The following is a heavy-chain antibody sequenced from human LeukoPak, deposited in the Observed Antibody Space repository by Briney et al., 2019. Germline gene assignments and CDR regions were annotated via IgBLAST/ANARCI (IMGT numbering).Heavy chain of an antibody. J-gene: IGHJ4*02. V-gene: IGHV4-39*01. Sequence: PSETLSLTCTVSGGSISSSSYYWGWIRQPPGKGLEWIGSIYYSGSTYYNPSLKSRVTISVDTSKNQFSLKLSSVTAADTAVYYCARGGRGYSYGPIHYWGQGTLVTVSS. D-gene: IGHD5-18*01. CDR3: ARGGRGYSYGPIHY. CDR1: GGSISSSSYY. CDR2: IYYSGST.